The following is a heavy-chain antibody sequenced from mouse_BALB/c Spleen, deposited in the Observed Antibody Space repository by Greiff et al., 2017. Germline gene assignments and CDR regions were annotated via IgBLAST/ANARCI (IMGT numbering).Heavy chain of an antibody. CDR3: ARGGQLGLRGWFAY. D-gene: IGHD3-1*01. CDR1: GYTFTSYY. J-gene: IGHJ3*01. Sequence: QVQLQQSGPELVKPGASVRISCKASGYTFTSYYIHWVKQRPGQGLEWIGWIYPGNVNTKYNEKFKGKATLTADKSSSTAYMQLSSLTSEDSAVYFCARGGQLGLRGWFAYWGQGTLVTVSA. V-gene: IGHV1S56*01. CDR2: IYPGNVNT.